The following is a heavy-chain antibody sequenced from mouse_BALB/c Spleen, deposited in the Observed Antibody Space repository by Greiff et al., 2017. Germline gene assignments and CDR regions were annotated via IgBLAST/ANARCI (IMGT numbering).Heavy chain of an antibody. Sequence: VQLQQSGAELVRPGPSVKVSCKASGYAFTNYLIGWVKQRPGQGLEWIGVINPGSGGTNYNEKFKGKATLTADKSSSTAYMQLSSLTSDDSAVYFCARGGLPYAMDYWGQGTSVTVSS. D-gene: IGHD2-4*01. J-gene: IGHJ4*01. V-gene: IGHV1-54*03. CDR2: INPGSGGT. CDR3: ARGGLPYAMDY. CDR1: GYAFTNYL.